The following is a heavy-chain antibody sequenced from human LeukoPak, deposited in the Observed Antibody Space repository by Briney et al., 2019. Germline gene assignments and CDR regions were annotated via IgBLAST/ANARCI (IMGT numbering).Heavy chain of an antibody. Sequence: GGSLRLSCAASGFTFSSYAMHWVRQAPGKGLEWVAVISYNGSNKYYADSVKGRFTISRDNSKNTLYLQMNSLRAEDTAVYYCARAAFDIWGQGTMVTVSS. CDR1: GFTFSSYA. J-gene: IGHJ3*02. CDR3: ARAAFDI. CDR2: ISYNGSNK. V-gene: IGHV3-30-3*01.